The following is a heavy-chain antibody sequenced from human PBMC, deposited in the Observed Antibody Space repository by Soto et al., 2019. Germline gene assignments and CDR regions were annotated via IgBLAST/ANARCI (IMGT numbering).Heavy chain of an antibody. J-gene: IGHJ6*02. V-gene: IGHV3-11*01. D-gene: IGHD6-13*01. CDR2: ISSSGSTI. CDR1: GFTFSDYY. Sequence: GGSLRLSCAASGFTFSDYYMSWIRQAPGKGLGWVSYISSSGSTIYYADSVKGRFTISRDNAKNSLYLQMNSLRAEHTAVYYCARDLYSSSWYVAYYYYGMDVWGQGATVTVSS. CDR3: ARDLYSSSWYVAYYYYGMDV.